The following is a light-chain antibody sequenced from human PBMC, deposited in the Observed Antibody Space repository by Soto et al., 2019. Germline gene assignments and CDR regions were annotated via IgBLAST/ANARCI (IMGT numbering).Light chain of an antibody. V-gene: IGKV3-11*01. CDR2: GAS. J-gene: IGKJ5*01. CDR3: QQRSDSIT. Sequence: EIGLTQSPATLSLSPGERATLSCRASQSFTSRSLAWYQQKPGLAPRLLISGASNRAAGIPDRFSGRGSGADFTLTISSLEPEDFAVYYCQQRSDSITFGQGTRLEIK. CDR1: QSFTSRS.